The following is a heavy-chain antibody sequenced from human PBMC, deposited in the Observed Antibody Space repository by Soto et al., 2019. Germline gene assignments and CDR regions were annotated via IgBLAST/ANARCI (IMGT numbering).Heavy chain of an antibody. CDR2: INPNDSTM. V-gene: IGHV5-51*01. J-gene: IGHJ6*02. CDR1: GYIFSNYW. D-gene: IGHD2-21*01. CDR3: ARYLSNSFAMAV. Sequence: GESLKISCKASGYIFSNYWIGWVRQMPGTGLEWMAIINPNDSTMRYSPSFRGQVSVSVDTSTSTAYLQWSSLKASDTAIYYCARYLSNSFAMAVWGQGTTVTVSS.